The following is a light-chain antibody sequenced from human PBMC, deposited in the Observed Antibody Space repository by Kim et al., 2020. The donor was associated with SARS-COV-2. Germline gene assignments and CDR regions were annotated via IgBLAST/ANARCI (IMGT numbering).Light chain of an antibody. J-gene: IGKJ3*01. CDR2: GAS. V-gene: IGKV3-20*01. Sequence: GALSWSRGESANLSCRARQSVSSSYLAWYQQKPGQAPRLLIYGASSRATGIPDRFSGGGSGTDFTLTISRLEPEDFALYYCQQYDTFGPGTKVDIK. CDR3: QQYDT. CDR1: QSVSSSY.